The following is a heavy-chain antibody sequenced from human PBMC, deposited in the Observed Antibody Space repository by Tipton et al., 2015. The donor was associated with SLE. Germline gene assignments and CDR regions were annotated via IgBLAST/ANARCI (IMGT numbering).Heavy chain of an antibody. CDR3: AREVRYYYDSSGYLGYYYYMDV. Sequence: TLSLTCAVSGGSISSGGYSWSWIRQPPGKGLEWIGYIYHSGSTYYNPSLKSRVTISVDTSKNQFSLKLSSVTAADTAVYYCAREVRYYYDSSGYLGYYYYMDVWGKGTTVTVSS. CDR1: GGSISSGGYS. J-gene: IGHJ6*03. CDR2: IYHSGST. V-gene: IGHV4-30-2*05. D-gene: IGHD3-22*01.